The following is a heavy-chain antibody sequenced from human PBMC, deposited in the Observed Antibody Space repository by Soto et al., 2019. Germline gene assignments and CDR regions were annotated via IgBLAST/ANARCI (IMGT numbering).Heavy chain of an antibody. D-gene: IGHD3-10*01. Sequence: EVQLVESGGGLVQPGGSLRLSCAASGFTFSGSWMHWVRQAPGKGLVWVSRINGDGSGTSYADFVKGRFTISKDEAKNTLFLQMNGLRAEDTAVYYCARGIFGSGTANDYWGQGTLDTVSS. CDR2: INGDGSGT. V-gene: IGHV3-74*01. J-gene: IGHJ4*02. CDR1: GFTFSGSW. CDR3: ARGIFGSGTANDY.